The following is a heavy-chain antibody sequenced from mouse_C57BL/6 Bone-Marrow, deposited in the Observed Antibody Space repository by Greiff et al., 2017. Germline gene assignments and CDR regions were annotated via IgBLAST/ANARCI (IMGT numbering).Heavy chain of an antibody. J-gene: IGHJ2*01. V-gene: IGHV3-6*01. CDR3: ARGSLPAFDY. Sequence: EVHLVESGPGLVKPSQSLSLTCSVTGYSITSGYYWNWIRQFPGNKLEWMGYISYDGSNNYNPSLKNRISITRDTSKNQFFLKLNSVTTEDTATYYCARGSLPAFDYWGQGTTLTVSS. CDR2: ISYDGSN. CDR1: GYSITSGYY. D-gene: IGHD6-5*01.